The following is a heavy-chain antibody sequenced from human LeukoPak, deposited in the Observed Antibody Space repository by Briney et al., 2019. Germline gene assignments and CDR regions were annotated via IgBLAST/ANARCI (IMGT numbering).Heavy chain of an antibody. CDR1: GGSISSGSYY. CDR3: ARGGAQWELFLEY. CDR2: IYTSGST. Sequence: PSETLSLTCTVSGGSISSGSYYWSWIRQPAGKGLEWIGRIYTSGSTNYNPSLKSRVTMSVDTSKNQFSLKLSSVTAADTAVYYCARGGAQWELFLEYWGQGTLVTVSS. J-gene: IGHJ4*02. V-gene: IGHV4-61*02. D-gene: IGHD1-26*01.